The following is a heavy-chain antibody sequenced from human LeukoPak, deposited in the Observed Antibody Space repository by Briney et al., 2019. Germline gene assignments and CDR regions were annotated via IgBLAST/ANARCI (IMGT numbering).Heavy chain of an antibody. CDR2: IYHSGIT. V-gene: IGHV4-38-2*01. J-gene: IGHJ4*02. CDR3: TRFSTASSRPAYY. CDR1: GYSISTGYY. Sequence: SETLSLTCAVSGYSISTGYYWGWIRQSPGKGLEWIGNIYHSGITHYNPSLQGRVTLSVDTSKNQFSLNLNSVTAADTAVYYCTRFSTASSRPAYYWGQGTLDIVSS. D-gene: IGHD2-21*01.